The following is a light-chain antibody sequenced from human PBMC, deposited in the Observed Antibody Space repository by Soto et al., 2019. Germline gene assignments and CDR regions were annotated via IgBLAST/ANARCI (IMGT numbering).Light chain of an antibody. V-gene: IGLV2-14*01. J-gene: IGLJ1*01. CDR1: SSDVGGYNY. CDR2: EVS. Sequence: QSALTQPASVSGSPGQSITISCTGTSSDVGGYNYVSWYQQHPGKAPKLIIYEVSNRPSGVSNRFSGSKSGNTASLTISGLQAEDGADYYCNSYTSKSTGVFGTGTKLPVL. CDR3: NSYTSKSTGV.